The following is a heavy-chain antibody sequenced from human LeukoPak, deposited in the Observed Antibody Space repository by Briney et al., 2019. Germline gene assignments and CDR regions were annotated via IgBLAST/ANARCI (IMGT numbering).Heavy chain of an antibody. D-gene: IGHD3-10*01. Sequence: SVKVSCKPSGGTFSRNAISWVRQAPGQGLEWMGGIIPVFGTPNYAQKFQGRGTISADKSTSTVYMELSSLRSEDTAMYYCAGSGSGSYYFYWFDPWGQGTLVTVSS. V-gene: IGHV1-69*06. J-gene: IGHJ5*02. CDR3: AGSGSGSYYFYWFDP. CDR2: IIPVFGTP. CDR1: GGTFSRNA.